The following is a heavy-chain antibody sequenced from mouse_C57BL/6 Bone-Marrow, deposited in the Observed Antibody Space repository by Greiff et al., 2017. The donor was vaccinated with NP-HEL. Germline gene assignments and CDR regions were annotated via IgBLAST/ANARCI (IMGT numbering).Heavy chain of an antibody. D-gene: IGHD1-1*01. CDR1: GFSFNTYA. CDR2: IRSKSNNYAT. J-gene: IGHJ2*01. Sequence: EVMLVESGGGLVQPKGSLKLSCAASGFSFNTYAMNWVRQAPGKGLEWVARIRSKSNNYATYYADSVKDRFTISRDDSESMLYLQMNNLKTEDTAMYYCVRHDGFTTVVEDYWGQGTTLTVSS. CDR3: VRHDGFTTVVEDY. V-gene: IGHV10-1*01.